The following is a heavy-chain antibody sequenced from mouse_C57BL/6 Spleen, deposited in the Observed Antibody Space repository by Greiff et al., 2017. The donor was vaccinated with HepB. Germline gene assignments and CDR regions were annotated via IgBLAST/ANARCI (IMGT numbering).Heavy chain of an antibody. CDR2: IYPGSGST. Sequence: VQLQESGAELVKPGASVKMSCKASGYTFTSYWITWVKQRPGQGLEWIGDIYPGSGSTNYNEKFKSKATLTVDTSSSTAYMQLSSLTSEDSAVYYCARRGTAQAFSWGQGTTLTVSS. CDR1: GYTFTSYW. J-gene: IGHJ2*01. V-gene: IGHV1-55*01. D-gene: IGHD3-2*02. CDR3: ARRGTAQAFS.